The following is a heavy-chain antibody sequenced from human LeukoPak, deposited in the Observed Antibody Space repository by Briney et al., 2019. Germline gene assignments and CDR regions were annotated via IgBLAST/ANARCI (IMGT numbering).Heavy chain of an antibody. J-gene: IGHJ4*02. CDR3: ARVSRFYFDY. Sequence: SETLSLTCTVSGGSISSSSYYWGWIRQPPGKGLEWIGSIYYSGSTNYNPSLKSRVTISVDTSKNQFSLKLSSVTAADTAVYYCARVSRFYFDYWGQGTLVTVSS. V-gene: IGHV4-39*07. CDR1: GGSISSSSYY. CDR2: IYYSGST. D-gene: IGHD3-3*01.